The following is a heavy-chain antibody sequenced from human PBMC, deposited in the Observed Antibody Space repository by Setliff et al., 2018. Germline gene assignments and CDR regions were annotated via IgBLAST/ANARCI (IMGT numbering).Heavy chain of an antibody. Sequence: SETLSLTCAVYGRSFSGYYWSWIRQPPGKGLEWIGEINHSGSTNYNPSLKSRVTISVDTSKNQFSLKLSSVTAADTAVYYCARRMNRYYYYYMDVWGKGTTVTVSS. CDR2: INHSGST. CDR3: ARRMNRYYYYYMDV. CDR1: GRSFSGYY. J-gene: IGHJ6*03. D-gene: IGHD2-15*01. V-gene: IGHV4-34*01.